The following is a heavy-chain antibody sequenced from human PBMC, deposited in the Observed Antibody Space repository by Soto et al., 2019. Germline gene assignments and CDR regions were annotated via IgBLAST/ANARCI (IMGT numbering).Heavy chain of an antibody. V-gene: IGHV1-18*01. CDR1: GYTFTSYG. D-gene: IGHD2-2*01. CDR2: ISAYSGST. CDR3: ARDSGDIVVVPAAPLYYYYGMDV. J-gene: IGHJ6*02. Sequence: QVQLVQSGAEVKKPGASVKVSCKASGYTFTSYGISWVRQAPGQGLEWMGWISAYSGSTKYAQKLQDRVTMTTDTSTNIAYMELRSLRSDDTAIYYCARDSGDIVVVPAAPLYYYYGMDVWGQGTTVTVSS.